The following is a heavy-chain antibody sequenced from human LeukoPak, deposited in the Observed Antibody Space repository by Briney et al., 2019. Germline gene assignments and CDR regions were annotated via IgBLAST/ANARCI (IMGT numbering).Heavy chain of an antibody. CDR1: GFTFSSYA. V-gene: IGHV4-34*01. CDR2: INHSGST. CDR3: ARGKYSGYGN. D-gene: IGHD5-12*01. J-gene: IGHJ4*02. Sequence: GSLRLSCAASGFTFSSYAMSWVRQAPGKGLEWIGEINHSGSTNYNPSLKSRVTISVDTSKNQFSLKLSSVTAADTAVYYCARGKYSGYGNWGQGTLVTVSS.